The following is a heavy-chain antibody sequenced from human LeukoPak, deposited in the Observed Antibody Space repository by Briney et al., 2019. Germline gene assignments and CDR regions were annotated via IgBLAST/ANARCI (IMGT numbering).Heavy chain of an antibody. V-gene: IGHV4-34*01. J-gene: IGHJ4*02. Sequence: PSETLSLTCAVYGGSFSGYYWSWIRQPPGKGLEWIGEINHSGSTNYNPSLKSRVTISVDTSKNQFSLKLSSVTAADTAVYYCARTTVRYSSSPFDYWGQGTLVTVSS. D-gene: IGHD6-6*01. CDR1: GGSFSGYY. CDR3: ARTTVRYSSSPFDY. CDR2: INHSGST.